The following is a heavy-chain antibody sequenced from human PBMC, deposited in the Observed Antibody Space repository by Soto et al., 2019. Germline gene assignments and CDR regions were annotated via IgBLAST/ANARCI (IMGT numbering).Heavy chain of an antibody. CDR3: ARVPTTRGAFDS. CDR1: GFSFSSYS. CDR2: ISSLGSYI. D-gene: IGHD4-17*01. V-gene: IGHV3-21*01. J-gene: IGHJ4*02. Sequence: EVQLVESGGGLVKPGGSLRLSCAASGFSFSSYSMNWVRQAPGKGPERVSYISSLGSYIYYADSVKGRFTISRDNAKNSLYLQMSSLRAEDTAVYYCARVPTTRGAFDSWGQGTLVTVSS.